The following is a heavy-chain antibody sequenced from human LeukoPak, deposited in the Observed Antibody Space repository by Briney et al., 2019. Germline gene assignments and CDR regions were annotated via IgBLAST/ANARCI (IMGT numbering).Heavy chain of an antibody. CDR3: ARTYGRDGYNYNY. J-gene: IGHJ4*02. V-gene: IGHV1-8*01. CDR2: MSPNSGNT. D-gene: IGHD5-24*01. Sequence: ASVKVSCKASGYTFTNYDINWVRQATGQGLEWMGWMSPNSGNTGYAQKFQGRVTMTRNTPISTAYMELSSLRSEDTAVYYCARTYGRDGYNYNYWGQGTLVTVSS. CDR1: GYTFTNYD.